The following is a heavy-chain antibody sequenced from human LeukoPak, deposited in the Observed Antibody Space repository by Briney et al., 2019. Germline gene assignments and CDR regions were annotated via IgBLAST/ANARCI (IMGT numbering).Heavy chain of an antibody. J-gene: IGHJ4*02. CDR3: ARTGLGSSSWFDY. V-gene: IGHV3-30-3*01. Sequence: GGSLRLSCAASGFTFSSYAMHWVRQAPGKGLEWVAVISYDGSNKYYADSVKGRFTISRDNSKNTLYLQMNSLRAEDTAVYYCARTGLGSSSWFDYWGQGTLVTVSS. D-gene: IGHD6-13*01. CDR2: ISYDGSNK. CDR1: GFTFSSYA.